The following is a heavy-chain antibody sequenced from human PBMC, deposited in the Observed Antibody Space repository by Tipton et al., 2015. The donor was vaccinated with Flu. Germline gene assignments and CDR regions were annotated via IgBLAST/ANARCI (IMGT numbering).Heavy chain of an antibody. CDR2: IYPGDSGI. CDR1: GYIFTNYW. CDR3: VRPATAYNSDDY. Sequence: VQLVQSGAEVKKPGESLKISCKGSGYIFTNYWIGWVRQMPGKGLEWMGMIYPGDSGIRYGPSSQGQVTMSVDNSISTVYLQWSSLETSDTAVYYCVRPATAYNSDDYWGQGILVTVSS. D-gene: IGHD6-25*01. J-gene: IGHJ4*02. V-gene: IGHV5-51*03.